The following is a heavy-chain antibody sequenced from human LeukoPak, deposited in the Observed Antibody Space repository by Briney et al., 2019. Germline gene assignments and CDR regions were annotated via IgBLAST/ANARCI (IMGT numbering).Heavy chain of an antibody. J-gene: IGHJ4*02. CDR1: GFTFSSYA. D-gene: IGHD3-22*01. Sequence: PGGSLRLSCAASGFTFSSYAMSWVRQAPGKGLEWVSAISGSGGSTYYADSVKGRFTISRDNSKNTLYLPMNSLRADDTAVYYCATYYYDSSGSDYWGQGTLVAVSS. CDR2: ISGSGGST. CDR3: ATYYYDSSGSDY. V-gene: IGHV3-23*01.